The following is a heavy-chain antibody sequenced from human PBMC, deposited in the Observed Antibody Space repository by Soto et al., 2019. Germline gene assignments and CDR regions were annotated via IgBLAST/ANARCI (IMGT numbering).Heavy chain of an antibody. CDR3: AREKYYYGSGSPSPGYYYGMDV. CDR2: IIPIFGTA. J-gene: IGHJ6*02. D-gene: IGHD3-10*01. V-gene: IGHV1-69*13. CDR1: GGTFSSYA. Sequence: SVKVSCKASGGTFSSYAISWVRQAPGQGLEWMGGIIPIFGTANYAQKFQGRVTITADESTSTAYMELSSLRSEDTAVYYCAREKYYYGSGSPSPGYYYGMDVWGQGTTVTVSS.